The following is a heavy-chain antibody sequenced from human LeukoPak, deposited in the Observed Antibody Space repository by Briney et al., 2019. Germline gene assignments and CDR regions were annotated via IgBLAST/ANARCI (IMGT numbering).Heavy chain of an antibody. Sequence: PGGSLRLSCAASGFTFSSYAMSWVRQAPGGGLEWFSAISGSGGNTNYADSVKGRFTISGDNSQNTLYLQMNSLRAEDTAVYYCAKGSSGYETNFDFWGQGTLVTVSS. V-gene: IGHV3-23*01. J-gene: IGHJ4*02. CDR3: AKGSSGYETNFDF. CDR2: ISGSGGNT. D-gene: IGHD5-12*01. CDR1: GFTFSSYA.